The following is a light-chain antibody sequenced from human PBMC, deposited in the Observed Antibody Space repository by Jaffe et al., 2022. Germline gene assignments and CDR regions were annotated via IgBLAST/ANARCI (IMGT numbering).Light chain of an antibody. J-gene: IGLJ2*01. Sequence: QSALTQPPSASGSPGQSVTISCTGTSSDVGDYNYVSWYQQHPGKAPKLMIYEVSKRPSGVPDRFSGSKSGNTASLTVSGLQAEDEADYYCCLYAGSKGVVFGGGTKLTVL. CDR3: CLYAGSKGVV. CDR2: EVS. CDR1: SSDVGDYNY. V-gene: IGLV2-8*01.